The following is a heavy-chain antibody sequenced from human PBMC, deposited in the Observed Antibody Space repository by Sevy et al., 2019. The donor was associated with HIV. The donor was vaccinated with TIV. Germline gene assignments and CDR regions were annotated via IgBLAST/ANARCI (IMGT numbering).Heavy chain of an antibody. D-gene: IGHD1-20*01. J-gene: IGHJ6*02. V-gene: IGHV6-1*01. CDR3: ARDGLTYGGMDV. CDR2: TFYRSNWYN. CDR1: GDSVSSNNTA. Sequence: LLMQSQTLSLTCAISGDSVSSNNTAWNWIRQSPSRGLEWLGRTFYRSNWYNDYAVSVKGRITINPDTSKNQLSLQLTSVTPEDTAVYYCARDGLTYGGMDVWGQGTTVTVSS.